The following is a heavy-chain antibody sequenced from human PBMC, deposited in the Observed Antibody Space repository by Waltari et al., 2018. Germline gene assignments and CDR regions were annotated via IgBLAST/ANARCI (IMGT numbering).Heavy chain of an antibody. CDR1: AFSFSTYW. CDR2: INPDGSSI. V-gene: IGHV3-74*01. CDR3: TRATAVSFDY. Sequence: EVQLVESGGGLVQPGGSLRLSCAASAFSFSTYWLPWVRQAPGKGLEWVSRINPDGSSISHADSVRGRFTITRDNAKNTLYLQMNSLRVDDTAVYYCTRATAVSFDYWGLGTLVTVSS. J-gene: IGHJ4*02. D-gene: IGHD6-19*01.